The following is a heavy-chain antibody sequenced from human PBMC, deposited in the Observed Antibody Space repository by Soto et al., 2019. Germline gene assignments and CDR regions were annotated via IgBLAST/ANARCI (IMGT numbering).Heavy chain of an antibody. CDR2: IYYNGNT. V-gene: IGHV4-30-4*08. D-gene: IGHD6-19*01. CDR1: GGSISSGDYY. Sequence: SEPLSLTCTVSGGSISSGDYYWSWIRQLPGKDLEWFAYIYYNGNTYYTPSLKSRVTISVDRSKNQFSLKLSSVTAADTAVYYCARAGDSSGPVALGYWGQGTLVTVSS. J-gene: IGHJ4*02. CDR3: ARAGDSSGPVALGY.